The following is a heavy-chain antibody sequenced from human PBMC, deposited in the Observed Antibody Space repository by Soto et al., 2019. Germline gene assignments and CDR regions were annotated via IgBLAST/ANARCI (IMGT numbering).Heavy chain of an antibody. CDR3: AKDAPFGSSWYEYCQH. J-gene: IGHJ1*01. V-gene: IGHV3-23*01. CDR1: GFSFSSYA. CDR2: ISGSGGST. D-gene: IGHD6-13*01. Sequence: EVQLLESGGGLVQPGGSLRLSCAASGFSFSSYAMSWVRQAPGKGLEWVSVISGSGGSTYYADSMKGRFTISRDNSKNMLYLQMNSLSAEDTAVYYCAKDAPFGSSWYEYCQHWGQGTLVTVSS.